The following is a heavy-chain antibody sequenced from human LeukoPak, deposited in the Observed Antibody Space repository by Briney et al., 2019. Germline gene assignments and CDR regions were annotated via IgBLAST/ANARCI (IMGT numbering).Heavy chain of an antibody. CDR3: AREASSDPRLSSYFLDF. Sequence: SETLSLTCAVYGGSFSGYYWSWIRQPPGKGLEWIGEINHSGSTNYSPYLKSRVTISVDTSTNQFSLKLTSVTAADTAFYSGAREASSDPRLSSYFLDFWGEGTAVTVSS. CDR2: INHSGST. CDR1: GGSFSGYY. D-gene: IGHD6-19*01. J-gene: IGHJ6*03. V-gene: IGHV4-34*01.